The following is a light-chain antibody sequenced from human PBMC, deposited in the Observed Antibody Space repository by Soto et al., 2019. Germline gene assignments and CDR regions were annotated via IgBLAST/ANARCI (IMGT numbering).Light chain of an antibody. J-gene: IGKJ1*01. CDR2: LGS. CDR1: QSLLHSNGYNY. Sequence: DVVMTQSPLSLPATPGEPGSISCRSSQSLLHSNGYNYLDWYLQKPGQSPQLLIYLGSNRASGVPDRFSGSGSGTDVTLKISRVEAEDVGVYYCMQALQTPWTFGQGTKVEIK. CDR3: MQALQTPWT. V-gene: IGKV2-28*01.